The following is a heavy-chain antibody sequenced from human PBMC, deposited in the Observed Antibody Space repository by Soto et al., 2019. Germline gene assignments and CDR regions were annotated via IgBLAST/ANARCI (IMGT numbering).Heavy chain of an antibody. V-gene: IGHV1-18*01. D-gene: IGHD1-1*01. CDR1: GYTFTSYG. CDR2: ISAHNGNT. J-gene: IGHJ4*02. CDR3: ARGRYGDY. Sequence: QVHLVQSGAEVKKPGASVKFSCKASGYTFTSYGFTWVRQAPGQGLEWMGWISAHNGNTDYAQKLQGRVIVTRDTSTSTAYMELRSLRSDDTAVYYCARGRYGDYWGQGALVTVSS.